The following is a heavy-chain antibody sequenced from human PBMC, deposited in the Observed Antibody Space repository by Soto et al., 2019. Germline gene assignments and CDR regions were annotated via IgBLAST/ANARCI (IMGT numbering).Heavy chain of an antibody. J-gene: IGHJ4*02. D-gene: IGHD5-18*01. CDR3: ARDGNFAFRGYSFAFDF. V-gene: IGHV1-2*06. Sequence: QVQLVQSGAEVKKPGASVRVSCEASGYRFTAYYIHWVRQAPGQGLEWMGRMNIDTGGTTYAQKFQGRVTMTRDTTSTKGYMAVSSVKSDDTAMYYCARDGNFAFRGYSFAFDFWGQGTLVTVSA. CDR2: MNIDTGGT. CDR1: GYRFTAYY.